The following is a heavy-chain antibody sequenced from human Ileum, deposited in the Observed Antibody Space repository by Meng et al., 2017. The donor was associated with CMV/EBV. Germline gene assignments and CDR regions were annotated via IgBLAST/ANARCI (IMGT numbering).Heavy chain of an antibody. J-gene: IGHJ4*02. CDR1: GDSISNYF. Sequence: QVHLQASRPGLVRPSATLSLTCTVSGDSISNYFWSWIRQPAGKKLEWIGRISPSGNINYIPSLKGRVTMSLDTSKNQFSLKLSSVTAADTAVYYCAREKVQFWSFEYWDQGSLVTVSS. D-gene: IGHD5-18*01. V-gene: IGHV4-4*07. CDR2: ISPSGNI. CDR3: AREKVQFWSFEY.